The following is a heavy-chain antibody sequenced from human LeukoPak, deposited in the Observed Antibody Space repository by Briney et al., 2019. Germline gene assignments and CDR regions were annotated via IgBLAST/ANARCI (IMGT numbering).Heavy chain of an antibody. J-gene: IGHJ3*02. V-gene: IGHV4-59*12. Sequence: SGTLSLTCTVSGGSISSSYWSRIRQPPGKGLEWIGYIYYSGSTNYNPSLQSRVIISLDTSKNQFSLNLRSVTAADTAVYYCAREGMIATGREPAEIWGRGTMVTVSS. CDR2: IYYSGST. CDR3: AREGMIATGREPAEI. CDR1: GGSISSSY. D-gene: IGHD3-22*01.